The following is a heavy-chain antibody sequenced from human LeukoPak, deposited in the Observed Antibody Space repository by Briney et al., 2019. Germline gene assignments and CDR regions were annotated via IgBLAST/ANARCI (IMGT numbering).Heavy chain of an antibody. V-gene: IGHV1-46*01. CDR2: INPSGGST. D-gene: IGHD2-2*01. CDR1: RYTFTSYY. J-gene: IGHJ6*03. Sequence: ASVKVSCKQSRYTFTSYYMHWVRQAPGRGLEWMGIINPSGGSTRYAQKFQGRVTMTRDMSTSTVYMELSSLRSEDTAVYYCAGGVGVPAARYYYYYMDVWGKGTTVTISS. CDR3: AGGVGVPAARYYYYYMDV.